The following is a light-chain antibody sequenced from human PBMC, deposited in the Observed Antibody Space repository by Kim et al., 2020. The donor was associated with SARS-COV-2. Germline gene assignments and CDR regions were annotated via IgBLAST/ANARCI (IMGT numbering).Light chain of an antibody. J-gene: IGKJ1*01. V-gene: IGKV1-5*01. CDR3: QQYKTYS. CDR2: GAS. CDR1: QIISNY. Sequence: LSASVGDRVTITCRASQIISNYLNWFQQRPGKAPKLLIYGASSLQSGVPSRFSGSGSGTEFTLTISSLQPDDFATYYCQQYKTYSFGQGTKVDIK.